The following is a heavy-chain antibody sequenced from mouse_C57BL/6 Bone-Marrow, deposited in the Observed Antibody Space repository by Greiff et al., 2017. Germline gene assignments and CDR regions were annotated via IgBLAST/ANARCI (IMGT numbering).Heavy chain of an antibody. CDR1: GYAFSSSW. D-gene: IGHD2-2*01. J-gene: IGHJ4*01. CDR3: AMDGNDEDAMDY. Sequence: VQRVESGPELVKPGASVKISCKASGYAFSSSWMNWVKQRPGKGLEWIGRIYPGDGDTNYNGKFKGKATLTADKSSSTAYMQLSSLTSEDSAVYCCAMDGNDEDAMDYWGQGTSVTVSS. V-gene: IGHV1-82*01. CDR2: IYPGDGDT.